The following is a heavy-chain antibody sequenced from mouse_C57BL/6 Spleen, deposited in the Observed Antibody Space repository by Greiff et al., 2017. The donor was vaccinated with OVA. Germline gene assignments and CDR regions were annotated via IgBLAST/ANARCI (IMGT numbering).Heavy chain of an antibody. V-gene: IGHV2-2*01. J-gene: IGHJ1*03. Sequence: QVQLKESGPGLVQPSQSLSITCTVSGFSFTSYGVHWVRQSPGKGLEWLGVIWSGGSTDYNAAFISRLSTRKDNSKSHVFFKMNSLQADDTAIYYCARDLLRYFDVWGTGTTVTVSS. CDR2: IWSGGST. CDR1: GFSFTSYG. CDR3: ARDLLRYFDV. D-gene: IGHD2-1*01.